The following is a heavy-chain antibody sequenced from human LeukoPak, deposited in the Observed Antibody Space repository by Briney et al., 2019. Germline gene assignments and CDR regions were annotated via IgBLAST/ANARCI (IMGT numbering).Heavy chain of an antibody. J-gene: IGHJ6*03. CDR3: ARAPYYYYYMDV. Sequence: SETLSLTCSVCGYSNSCCYYWGWIRQPPGKGLEWIGCIYHSGSIYYNASLKSRVTISVDTSTNQFSLKLTAVNAADTAVYYCARAPYYYYYMDVWGKGTTVTISS. V-gene: IGHV4-38-2*02. CDR1: GYSNSCCYY. CDR2: IYHSGSI.